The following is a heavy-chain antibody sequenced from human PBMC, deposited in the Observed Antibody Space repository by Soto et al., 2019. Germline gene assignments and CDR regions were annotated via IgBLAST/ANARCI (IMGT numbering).Heavy chain of an antibody. CDR1: GFTFSIYS. V-gene: IGHV3-21*01. CDR2: ISSSNSYI. CDR3: ARDRYGDYVFDY. Sequence: EVQLVESGGGLVKPGGSLRLSCAASGFTFSIYSMNWVRQAPGKGLEWVSSISSSNSYIYYGDSVKGRFTISRDNAKNSVYLQMNSLRAEDTAMYYCARDRYGDYVFDYWGQGTLVTVSS. D-gene: IGHD4-17*01. J-gene: IGHJ4*02.